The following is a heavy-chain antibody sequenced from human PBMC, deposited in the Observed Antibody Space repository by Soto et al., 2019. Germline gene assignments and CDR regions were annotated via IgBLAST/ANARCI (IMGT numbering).Heavy chain of an antibody. Sequence: SETLSLTCTVSGGSISSYYWSWIRQPPGKGLEWIGYIYYSGSTNYNPSLKSRVTISVDTSKNQFSLKLSSVTAADTAVYYCARHAAAGIDYWGQGTLVTVSS. D-gene: IGHD6-13*01. V-gene: IGHV4-59*08. J-gene: IGHJ4*02. CDR1: GGSISSYY. CDR2: IYYSGST. CDR3: ARHAAAGIDY.